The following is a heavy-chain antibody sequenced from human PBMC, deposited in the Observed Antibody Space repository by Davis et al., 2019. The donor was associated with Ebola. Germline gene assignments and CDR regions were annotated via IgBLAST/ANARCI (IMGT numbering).Heavy chain of an antibody. CDR2: ISGSGGST. Sequence: GGSLRLSCAASGFTFSSYAMSWVRQAPGKGLEWVSAISGSGGSTYYADSVKGRFTISRDNAKNSLYLQMNSLRAEDTAVYYCARGEVPAAIPYYYYGMDVWGQGTTVTVSS. V-gene: IGHV3-23*01. CDR1: GFTFSSYA. D-gene: IGHD2-2*01. CDR3: ARGEVPAAIPYYYYGMDV. J-gene: IGHJ6*02.